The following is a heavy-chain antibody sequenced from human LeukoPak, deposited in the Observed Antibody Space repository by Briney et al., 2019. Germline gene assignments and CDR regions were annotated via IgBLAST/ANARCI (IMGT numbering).Heavy chain of an antibody. D-gene: IGHD2-15*01. CDR2: IIPIFGTA. CDR3: ARDRPRWPFDP. Sequence: ASVKVSCKASGGTFSSYAISWVRQAPGHGLEWMGRIIPIFGTANYAQKFQGRVTITTDESTSTAYMELSSLRSEDTAVYYCARDRPRWPFDPWGQGTLVTVSS. V-gene: IGHV1-69*05. CDR1: GGTFSSYA. J-gene: IGHJ5*02.